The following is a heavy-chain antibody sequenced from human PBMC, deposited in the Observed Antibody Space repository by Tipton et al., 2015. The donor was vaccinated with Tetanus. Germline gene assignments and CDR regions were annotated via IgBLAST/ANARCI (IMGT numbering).Heavy chain of an antibody. Sequence: TLSLTCTISGGSISRFYWGWIRQPPGKGLEWIGHAYYSGSTNYNPSLKSRVSISVDTSNDQFSLRLTSVTAADTAIYYCARPGRGIGNWFDPWGQGTLVTVSS. D-gene: IGHD1-26*01. CDR1: GGSISRFY. CDR2: AYYSGST. J-gene: IGHJ5*02. CDR3: ARPGRGIGNWFDP. V-gene: IGHV4-59*01.